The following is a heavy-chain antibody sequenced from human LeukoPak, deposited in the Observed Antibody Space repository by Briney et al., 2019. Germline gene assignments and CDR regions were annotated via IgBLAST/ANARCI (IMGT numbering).Heavy chain of an antibody. Sequence: GGSLRLSCAASGLTFSNFDMSWARQAPGKGLNRISAVTGTANTSSADSVKCRFTSSKDNFKNTLFLQMNSLRAEDAAIYYCAKDLGGQQPHWGQGTLVTVSS. D-gene: IGHD6-13*01. CDR1: GLTFSNFD. V-gene: IGHV3-23*01. CDR3: AKDLGGQQPH. J-gene: IGHJ4*02. CDR2: VTGTANT.